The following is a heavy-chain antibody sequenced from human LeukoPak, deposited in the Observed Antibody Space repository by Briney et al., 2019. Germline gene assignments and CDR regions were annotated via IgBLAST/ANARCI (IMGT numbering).Heavy chain of an antibody. CDR2: IYFNGIT. CDR3: ARTSRAQGYFDY. Sequence: SETLSLTCTVSGGSLSGYYWSWIRQPPGKGLEWIGFIYFNGITNYNPSLESRVTISVDTSKNQFSLKLSSVTAADTAVYYCARTSRAQGYFDYWGQGTLVTVSS. CDR1: GGSLSGYY. V-gene: IGHV4-59*08. J-gene: IGHJ4*02.